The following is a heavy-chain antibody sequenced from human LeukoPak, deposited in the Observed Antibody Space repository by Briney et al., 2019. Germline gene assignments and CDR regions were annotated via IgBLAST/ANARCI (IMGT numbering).Heavy chain of an antibody. Sequence: SETPSLTCAVYGGSFSGYYWSWIRQPPGKGLEWIGEINHSGSTNYNPSLKSRVTISVDTSKNQFSLKLSSVTAADTAVYYCARGPPTRLYYFDYWGQGTLVTVSS. CDR2: INHSGST. V-gene: IGHV4-34*01. CDR1: GGSFSGYY. CDR3: ARGPPTRLYYFDY. J-gene: IGHJ4*02.